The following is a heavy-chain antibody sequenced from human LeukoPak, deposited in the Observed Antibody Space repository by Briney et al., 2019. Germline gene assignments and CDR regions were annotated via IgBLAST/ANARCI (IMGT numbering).Heavy chain of an antibody. CDR1: GFTFSSYG. Sequence: GGSLRLSCAASGFTFSSYGMSWVRQAPGKGLEWVSAISGSGGSTYYADSVKGRFTISRDNSKNTLYLQMNSLRAEDTAVYYCAKGGDDILTGYTTPHFDYWGQGTLVTVSS. CDR2: ISGSGGST. CDR3: AKGGDDILTGYTTPHFDY. V-gene: IGHV3-23*01. J-gene: IGHJ4*02. D-gene: IGHD3-9*01.